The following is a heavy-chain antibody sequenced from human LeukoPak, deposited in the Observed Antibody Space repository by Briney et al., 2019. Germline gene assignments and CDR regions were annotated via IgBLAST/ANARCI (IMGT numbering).Heavy chain of an antibody. V-gene: IGHV3-20*01. CDR1: GFSFDDYG. CDR2: LNWNGGST. D-gene: IGHD3-10*01. J-gene: IGHJ6*03. CDR3: ARDPPRGSGRYYNYYVDV. Sequence: GGSLRLSCAASGFSFDDYGMSWVRQVPGKGLEWVSGLNWNGGSTGYADSVKGRFTISRDNAKNSLYLQMNSLRAEDTALYHCARDPPRGSGRYYNYYVDVWGKGTTVTVSS.